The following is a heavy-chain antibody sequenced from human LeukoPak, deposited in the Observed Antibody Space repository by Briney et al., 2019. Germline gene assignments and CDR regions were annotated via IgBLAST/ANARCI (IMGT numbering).Heavy chain of an antibody. CDR1: GFSLTTSGVG. CDR2: IYWDDDK. J-gene: IGHJ4*02. CDR3: AHIGLGLLGESHYFDC. Sequence: SGPTLVNPTQPLTLTCTFSGFSLTTSGVGVGWTRHPPGKALEWLALIYWDDDKRYSPSLKSRLTITKDTYKNQVVLTMTNMDPVDTATYYCAHIGLGLLGESHYFDCWGQGTLVTVSS. V-gene: IGHV2-5*02. D-gene: IGHD3-10*01.